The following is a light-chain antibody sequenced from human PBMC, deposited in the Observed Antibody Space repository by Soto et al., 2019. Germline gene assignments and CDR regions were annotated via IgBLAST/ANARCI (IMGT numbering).Light chain of an antibody. CDR3: RQSYSSPPT. V-gene: IGKV1-39*01. CDR2: AAS. Sequence: DIQMTQSPSSLSASVEDRVIITCRASQSISNHLNRYQQKPGKAPKLLIFAASSLQSGVPSRFSGSRSGPDFTLTISSLQPEDFATYYCRQSYSSPPTFGQGTKVDIK. CDR1: QSISNH. J-gene: IGKJ1*01.